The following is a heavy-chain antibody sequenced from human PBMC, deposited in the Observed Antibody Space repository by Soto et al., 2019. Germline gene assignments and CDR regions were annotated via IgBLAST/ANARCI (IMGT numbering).Heavy chain of an antibody. CDR2: TYYRSKWYN. Sequence: QTLSLTCAISGDSVSSNSTAWNWIRQSPSRGLEWLGRTYYRSKWYNDYPLSVKSRIIINPDTSKNQFSPQLNSVTPEDTAVYYCARDRTYYYDASGYYAPYYFDSSGPGTLVTVSS. D-gene: IGHD3-22*01. V-gene: IGHV6-1*01. CDR3: ARDRTYYYDASGYYAPYYFDS. J-gene: IGHJ4*01. CDR1: GDSVSSNSTA.